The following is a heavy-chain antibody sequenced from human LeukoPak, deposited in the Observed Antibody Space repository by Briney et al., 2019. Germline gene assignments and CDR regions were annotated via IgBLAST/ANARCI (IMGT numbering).Heavy chain of an antibody. J-gene: IGHJ4*02. D-gene: IGHD2-15*01. V-gene: IGHV5-51*01. CDR2: IYPGDSDT. CDR1: GYSFTSYW. CDR3: ARGDCSGGSCYREGLYYFDY. Sequence: LGESLKISYKGSGYSFTSYWIGWVRQMPGKGLEWMGIIYPGDSDTRYSPSFQGQVTISADKSISTAYLQWSSLKASDTAMYYCARGDCSGGSCYREGLYYFDYWGQGTLVTVSS.